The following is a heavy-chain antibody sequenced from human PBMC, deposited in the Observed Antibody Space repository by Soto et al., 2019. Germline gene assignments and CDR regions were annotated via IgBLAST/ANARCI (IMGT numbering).Heavy chain of an antibody. D-gene: IGHD5-18*01. CDR3: ARRGYSYGYHWDAFDI. J-gene: IGHJ3*02. CDR1: GGSISSSSYY. V-gene: IGHV4-39*01. Sequence: QLQLQESGPGLVKPSETLSLTCTVSGGSISSSSYYWGWIRQPPGKGLEWIGSIYYSGSTYYNPSLKSRVTISVDTSKNQFSLKLSSVTAADTAVYYCARRGYSYGYHWDAFDIWGQGTMVTVSS. CDR2: IYYSGST.